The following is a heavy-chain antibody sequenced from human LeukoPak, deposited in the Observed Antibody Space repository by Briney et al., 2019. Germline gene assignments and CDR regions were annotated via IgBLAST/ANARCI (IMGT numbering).Heavy chain of an antibody. CDR1: GFTFSSYE. D-gene: IGHD6-19*01. CDR3: ARDDGLPYSSCWYGIRSYYYYMDV. V-gene: IGHV3-48*03. Sequence: PGGSLRLSCAASGFTFSSYEMNWVRQAPGKGLEWVSYISSSGSTIYYVDSVKGRFTISRDNAKNSLYLQMNSLSAEDTAVYYCARDDGLPYSSCWYGIRSYYYYMDVWGKGTTVTVSS. CDR2: ISSSGSTI. J-gene: IGHJ6*03.